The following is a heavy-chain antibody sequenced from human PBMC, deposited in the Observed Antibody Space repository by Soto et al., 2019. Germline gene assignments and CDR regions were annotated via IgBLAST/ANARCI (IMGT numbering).Heavy chain of an antibody. CDR3: ARDRPGPQHYFDY. CDR2: MNPNSGNT. D-gene: IGHD6-6*01. J-gene: IGHJ4*02. V-gene: IGHV1-8*01. Sequence: GASVKVSCKASGYTFTSYDMNWVRQATGQGLEWMGWMNPNSGNTGYAQKFQGRVTMTRNTSISTAYMELSSLRSEDTAVYYCARDRPGPQHYFDYWGQGNMVTVSS. CDR1: GYTFTSYD.